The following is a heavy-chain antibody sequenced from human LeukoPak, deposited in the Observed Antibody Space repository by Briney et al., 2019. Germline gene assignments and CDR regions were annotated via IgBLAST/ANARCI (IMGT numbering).Heavy chain of an antibody. Sequence: GESLKISCKGSGYTFTNHWIGWVRQMPGKGLEWMGIIYPGDSDTRYSPSFQGQVTISADKSISTAYLQWSSLKASDTAMYYCARRVAYNYAFDFWGQGTLVTVSS. J-gene: IGHJ4*02. CDR1: GYTFTNHW. CDR2: IYPGDSDT. CDR3: ARRVAYNYAFDF. D-gene: IGHD5-18*01. V-gene: IGHV5-51*01.